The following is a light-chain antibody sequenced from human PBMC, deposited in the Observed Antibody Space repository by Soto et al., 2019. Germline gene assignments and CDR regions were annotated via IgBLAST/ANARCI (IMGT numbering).Light chain of an antibody. Sequence: QSVLTQSPSASASLGASVKLTCTLSSGHSSYAIAWYQHQPEKSPRYLMKVNSDGSHIKGDGIPDRFSGSTSGAERYLTISSLQSEDEADYYCQTWGTGLGVFGGGTKLTVL. J-gene: IGLJ3*02. CDR2: VNSDGSH. CDR1: SGHSSYA. V-gene: IGLV4-69*01. CDR3: QTWGTGLGV.